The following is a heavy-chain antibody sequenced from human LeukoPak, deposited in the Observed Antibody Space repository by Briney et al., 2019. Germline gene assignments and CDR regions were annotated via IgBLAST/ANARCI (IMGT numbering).Heavy chain of an antibody. V-gene: IGHV3-9*01. J-gene: IGHJ4*02. CDR3: AKIPQVAIFSVPNFDY. CDR2: ISWNSGSI. D-gene: IGHD3-3*01. CDR1: GFTFDDYA. Sequence: GRSLRLSCAASGFTFDDYAMHWVRQAPGKGLEWVSGISWNSGSIGYADSVKGRFTISRDNSKNTLFLQMNSLRAEDTAVYYCAKIPQVAIFSVPNFDYWGQGTLVTVSS.